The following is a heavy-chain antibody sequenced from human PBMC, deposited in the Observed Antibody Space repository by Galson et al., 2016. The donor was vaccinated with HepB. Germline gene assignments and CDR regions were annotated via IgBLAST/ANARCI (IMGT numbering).Heavy chain of an antibody. J-gene: IGHJ5*02. CDR1: GESFSGYY. V-gene: IGHV4-34*01. CDR3: ARGRLPAARGHTWFDP. D-gene: IGHD2-2*01. Sequence: SETLSLTCAVSGESFSGYYWTWIRQPPGKGLEWIGEINHVGSTNFNPSLKSRVTISVDTSKNQFSLKLTSTTAADTAVYYCARGRLPAARGHTWFDPWGQGTLVTVSS. CDR2: INHVGST.